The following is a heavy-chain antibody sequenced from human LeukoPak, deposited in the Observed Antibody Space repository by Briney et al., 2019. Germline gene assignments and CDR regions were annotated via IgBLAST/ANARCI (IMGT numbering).Heavy chain of an antibody. CDR3: ARHTV. CDR2: IYYSGST. V-gene: IGHV4-39*01. J-gene: IGHJ4*02. D-gene: IGHD4-17*01. CDR1: GGSFSDYY. Sequence: PSETLSLTCAVYGGSFSDYYWGWIRQPPGKGPEWIGTIYYSGSTYYNSSLKSRVTISVDTSKNQFSLKLSSVTAADTGVCYCARHTVWGQGTLVTVSS.